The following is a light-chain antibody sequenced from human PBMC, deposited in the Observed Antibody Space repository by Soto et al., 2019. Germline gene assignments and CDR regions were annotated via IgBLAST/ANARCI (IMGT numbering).Light chain of an antibody. J-gene: IGLJ3*02. CDR3: GSYASSNSWV. V-gene: IGLV2-14*01. Sequence: QSVLTQPASVSGSPGQSITISCTGTSSDVGDYNYVSWYQHHPGKAPKLMVYEVSNRPSGVSNRFSGSKSGNTASLTISGLQAEDEADYYCGSYASSNSWVFGGGTK. CDR1: SSDVGDYNY. CDR2: EVS.